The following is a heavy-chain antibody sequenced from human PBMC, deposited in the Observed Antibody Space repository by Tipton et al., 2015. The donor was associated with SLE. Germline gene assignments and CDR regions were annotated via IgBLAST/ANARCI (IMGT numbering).Heavy chain of an antibody. Sequence: SLRLSCAASGFTFSSYSMNWVRQAPGKGLEWVSYISSSSSTIYYADSVKGRFTISRDNAKNSLYLQMNSLRAEDTAVYYCSRSGGYQYFEYWGQGTLVTVSS. CDR2: ISSSSSTI. CDR1: GFTFSSYS. D-gene: IGHD3-10*01. V-gene: IGHV3-48*01. J-gene: IGHJ4*02. CDR3: SRSGGYQYFEY.